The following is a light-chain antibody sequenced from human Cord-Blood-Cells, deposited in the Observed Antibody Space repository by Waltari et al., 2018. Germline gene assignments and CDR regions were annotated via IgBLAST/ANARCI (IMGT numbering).Light chain of an antibody. CDR2: AAS. V-gene: IGKV1-27*01. CDR3: QKYNSAPYS. Sequence: DIPLTQSPSSLSASVADRVTITCRASPGISNYLAWYQQKPGKVPKLLIDAASTLQSGVPSRFSGSGSGTDFTLTISSLQPEDVATYYCQKYNSAPYSFGQGTKLEIK. CDR1: PGISNY. J-gene: IGKJ2*03.